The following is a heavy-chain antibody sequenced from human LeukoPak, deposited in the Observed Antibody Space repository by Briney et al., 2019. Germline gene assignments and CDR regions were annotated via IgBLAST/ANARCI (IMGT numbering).Heavy chain of an antibody. D-gene: IGHD3-16*02. CDR2: INPNSGGT. CDR3: ARQQPEIMITFGGVIVPHMDV. V-gene: IGHV1-2*06. CDR1: GYTFTGYY. J-gene: IGHJ6*03. Sequence: ASVKVSCKASGYTFTGYYMHWLRQAPGQGLEWMGRINPNSGGTNYAQKFQGRVTMTRDTSTSTAYMELSRLRSDDTAVYYCARQQPEIMITFGGVIVPHMDVWGKGATVTVSS.